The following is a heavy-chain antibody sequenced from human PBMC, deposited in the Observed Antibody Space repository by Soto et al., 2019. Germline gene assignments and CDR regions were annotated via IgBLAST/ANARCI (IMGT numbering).Heavy chain of an antibody. J-gene: IGHJ5*02. CDR3: ARESLAVAASSNWFDP. Sequence: ASVKVSCKASGYTFTGYYMHWVRQAPGQGLEWMGWINPNSGGTNYAQKFQGWVTMTRDTSISTAYMELSRLRSDDTAVYYCARESLAVAASSNWFDPWGQGTLVTVSS. D-gene: IGHD6-19*01. CDR1: GYTFTGYY. V-gene: IGHV1-2*04. CDR2: INPNSGGT.